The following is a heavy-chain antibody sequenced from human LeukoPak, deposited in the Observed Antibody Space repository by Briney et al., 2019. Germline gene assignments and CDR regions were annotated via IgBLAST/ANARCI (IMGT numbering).Heavy chain of an antibody. CDR3: ARAQYCSGDSCNIPDY. J-gene: IGHJ4*02. Sequence: ASVKVSCKASGYTFTGYYMHWVRQAPGQGLEWMGRIIPILGIANYAQKFQGRVTITADKSTSTAYMELSSLRSEDTAVYYCARAQYCSGDSCNIPDYWGQGTLLTVSS. V-gene: IGHV1-69*04. D-gene: IGHD2-15*01. CDR2: IIPILGIA. CDR1: GYTFTGYY.